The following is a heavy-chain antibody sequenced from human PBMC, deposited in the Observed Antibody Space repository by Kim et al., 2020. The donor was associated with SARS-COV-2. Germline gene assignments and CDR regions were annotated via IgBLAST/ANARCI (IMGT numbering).Heavy chain of an antibody. V-gene: IGHV3-48*03. Sequence: ICYADSVRGRFTLSRDNDKNSLYLQMNSLRAEDTAVYYCARGPNYSPFDYWGQGTLVTVSS. CDR2: I. J-gene: IGHJ4*02. D-gene: IGHD4-4*01. CDR3: ARGPNYSPFDY.